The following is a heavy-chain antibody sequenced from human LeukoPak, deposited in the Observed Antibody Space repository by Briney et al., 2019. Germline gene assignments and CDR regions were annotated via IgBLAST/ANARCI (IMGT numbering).Heavy chain of an antibody. V-gene: IGHV4-34*01. CDR2: INHSGST. D-gene: IGHD6-13*01. CDR3: ARAYIAAAWFDP. J-gene: IGHJ5*02. Sequence: SETLSLTCAVYGGSFSGYYWSWIRQPPGKGLEWIGEINHSGSTNYNPSLKSRVTISVDTSKNQFSLKLSSVTAADTAVYYCARAYIAAAWFDPWGQGTLVTVSS. CDR1: GGSFSGYY.